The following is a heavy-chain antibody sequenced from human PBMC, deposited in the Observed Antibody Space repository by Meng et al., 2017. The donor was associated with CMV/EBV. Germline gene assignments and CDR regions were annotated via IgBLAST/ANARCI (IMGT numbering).Heavy chain of an antibody. J-gene: IGHJ4*02. V-gene: IGHV4-34*01. Sequence: SETLSLTCAVYGGSFSGYYWSWIRQPPGKGLEWIGEINHSGSTNYNPSLKSRVTISVDTSKNQFSLKLSSVTAADTAAYYCARREYIVVVPAAPGGFDYWGQGTLVTVSS. D-gene: IGHD2-2*01. CDR1: GGSFSGYY. CDR3: ARREYIVVVPAAPGGFDY. CDR2: INHSGST.